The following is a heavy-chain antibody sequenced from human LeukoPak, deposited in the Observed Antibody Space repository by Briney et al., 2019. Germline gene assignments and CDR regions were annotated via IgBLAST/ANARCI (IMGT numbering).Heavy chain of an antibody. Sequence: GGSLRLSCAASGFTFSSYAMHWVRQAPGKGLEWVAVISYDGSNKYYADSVKGRFTISRDNSKNTLYLQMNSLRAEDTAVYYCAKDWALVGGSFDYWGQGTLVTVSS. CDR1: GFTFSSYA. V-gene: IGHV3-30-3*01. CDR2: ISYDGSNK. J-gene: IGHJ4*02. CDR3: AKDWALVGGSFDY. D-gene: IGHD2-8*02.